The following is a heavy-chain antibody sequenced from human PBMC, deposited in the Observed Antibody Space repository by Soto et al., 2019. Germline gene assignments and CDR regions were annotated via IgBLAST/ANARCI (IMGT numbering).Heavy chain of an antibody. CDR3: ARRPTHGSGSYYKGGRYWFDP. Sequence: PGESLKISCKGSGYSFTSYWIGWVRQMPGKGLEWMGIIYPGDSDTRYSPSFQGQVTISADKSISTAYLQWSSLKASDTAMYYCARRPTHGSGSYYKGGRYWFDPWGQGTLVTVSS. D-gene: IGHD3-10*01. V-gene: IGHV5-51*01. CDR2: IYPGDSDT. CDR1: GYSFTSYW. J-gene: IGHJ5*02.